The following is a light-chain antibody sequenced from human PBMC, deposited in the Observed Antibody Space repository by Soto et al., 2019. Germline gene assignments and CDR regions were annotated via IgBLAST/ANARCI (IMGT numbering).Light chain of an antibody. J-gene: IGKJ1*01. Sequence: DIPMTQSPSTLSASVGDTVTITCRASQSVRGALAWYHHQPGRAPKVLIYDVSTLETGSPSMFSVFGSGTEFTLAISWLQPDDFCTYDCQQIYMGWTCGPGTRVDLK. V-gene: IGKV1-5*01. CDR2: DVS. CDR1: QSVRGA. CDR3: QQIYMGWT.